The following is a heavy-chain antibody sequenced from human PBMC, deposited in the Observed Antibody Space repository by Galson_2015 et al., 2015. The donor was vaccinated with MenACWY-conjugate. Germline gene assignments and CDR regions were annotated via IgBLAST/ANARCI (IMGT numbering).Heavy chain of an antibody. CDR2: ISSHTTTI. V-gene: IGHV3-48*04. D-gene: IGHD2-2*01. Sequence: SLRLSCAASGFTFSTYRMNWVRQGPGKGLEWVSYISSHTTTITYADSVKGRFTISRDNAKSSLYLQMNNLRADDTAVYYCARNTRNFYYYGMDLWGQGTTVTVSS. CDR3: ARNTRNFYYYGMDL. J-gene: IGHJ6*02. CDR1: GFTFSTYR.